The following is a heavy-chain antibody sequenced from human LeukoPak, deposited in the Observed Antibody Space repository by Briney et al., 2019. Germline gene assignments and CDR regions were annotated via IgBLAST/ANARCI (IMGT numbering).Heavy chain of an antibody. CDR3: AAILDYYYSSGAKPDY. Sequence: ASVKVSCKASGYTFTSYYMHWVRQAPGQGLEWMGIINPSDGSTSYAQKLQGRVTMTSNTSTSKVYMELSSLRSEGTAVYYCAAILDYYYSSGAKPDYWGQGTLVTVSS. CDR2: INPSDGST. J-gene: IGHJ4*02. V-gene: IGHV1-46*01. CDR1: GYTFTSYY. D-gene: IGHD3-22*01.